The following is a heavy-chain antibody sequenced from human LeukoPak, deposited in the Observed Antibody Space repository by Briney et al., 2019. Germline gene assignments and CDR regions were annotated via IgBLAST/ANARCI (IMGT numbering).Heavy chain of an antibody. CDR2: IYYSGST. V-gene: IGHV4-39*07. J-gene: IGHJ4*02. CDR3: ARKNGGSYYFDY. CDR1: GGSISSSSYY. D-gene: IGHD4-23*01. Sequence: SETLSLTCTVSGGSISSSSYYWGWIRQPPGKGLEWIGSIYYSGSTNYNPSLKSRVTISVDTSKNQFSLKLSSVTAADTAVYYCARKNGGSYYFDYWGQGTLVTVSS.